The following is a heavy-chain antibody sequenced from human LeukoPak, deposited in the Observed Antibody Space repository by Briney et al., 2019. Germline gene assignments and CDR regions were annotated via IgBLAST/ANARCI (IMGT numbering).Heavy chain of an antibody. CDR1: GYTFTSYY. CDR3: ARDAARYSSSGLYWYFDL. D-gene: IGHD6-6*01. J-gene: IGHJ2*01. V-gene: IGHV1-46*01. Sequence: ASVKVSCKASGYTFTSYYMHWVRQAPGQGLEWMGIINPSGGSTSYAQKFQGRVTMTRDMSTSTVYMELSSLRSEDTAVYYCARDAARYSSSGLYWYFDLWGRGTLVTVSS. CDR2: INPSGGST.